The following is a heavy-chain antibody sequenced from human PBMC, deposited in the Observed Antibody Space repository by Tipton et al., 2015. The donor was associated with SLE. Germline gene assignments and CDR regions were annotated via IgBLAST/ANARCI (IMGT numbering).Heavy chain of an antibody. D-gene: IGHD3-3*01. CDR2: INHSGST. CDR1: GGSFRGYY. CDR3: ARHKLGFSWSYFDS. J-gene: IGHJ4*02. V-gene: IGHV4-34*01. Sequence: LRLSCAVYGGSFRGYYWSWIRQPPGKGLEWIGEINHSGSTNHNPSLKRRVTISVDTSKNQFSLQMSSVTAADTALYYCARHKLGFSWSYFDSWGQGTLVTVSS.